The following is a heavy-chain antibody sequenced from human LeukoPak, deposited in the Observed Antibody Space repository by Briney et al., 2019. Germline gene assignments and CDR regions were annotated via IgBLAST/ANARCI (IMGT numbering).Heavy chain of an antibody. D-gene: IGHD6-19*01. J-gene: IGHJ4*02. Sequence: GGSLRLSCSASRFTFSSYTMSWVRQAPGKGLEWVSLISGSGDLTFYADSVKGRFTISRDNSENTLYLHMNSLRAEDTAVYYCAKDFFRRGIAVAGTFDYWGQGTLVTVSS. CDR1: RFTFSSYT. CDR2: ISGSGDLT. CDR3: AKDFFRRGIAVAGTFDY. V-gene: IGHV3-23*01.